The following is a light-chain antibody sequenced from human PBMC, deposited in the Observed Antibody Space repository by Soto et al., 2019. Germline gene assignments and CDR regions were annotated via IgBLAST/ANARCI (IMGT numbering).Light chain of an antibody. CDR3: QQYGSSPWT. CDR1: PSISSSF. V-gene: IGKV3D-20*01. Sequence: DIVLTQSPGPLSLSPGERASLSCGASPSISSSFLAWYQQKPGLAPRLLIYGALSRATGIPDRFSGSGSGTDFTLTISRLEPEDFAMYYCQQYGSSPWTFGQGTKGDI. CDR2: GAL. J-gene: IGKJ1*01.